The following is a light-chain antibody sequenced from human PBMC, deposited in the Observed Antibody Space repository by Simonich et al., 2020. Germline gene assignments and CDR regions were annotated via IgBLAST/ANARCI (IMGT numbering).Light chain of an antibody. Sequence: DIVMTPSPASLAVSLGERATINCKSSQSVLYSSNNKNYLAWYPQKPGQPPKLLIYWASTRESGVPDRFSGSGSGTDFTLTISSLQAEDVAVYYCQQYYSTPYTFGQGTKLEIK. J-gene: IGKJ2*01. V-gene: IGKV4-1*01. CDR3: QQYYSTPYT. CDR2: WAS. CDR1: QSVLYSSNNKNY.